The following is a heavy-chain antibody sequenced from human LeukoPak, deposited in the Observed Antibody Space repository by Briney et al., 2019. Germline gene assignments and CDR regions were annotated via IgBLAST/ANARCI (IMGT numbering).Heavy chain of an antibody. CDR3: ARDYPDIVVVPAAYDY. Sequence: ASVKVSCKASGYTFTGYYMHWVRQAPGQGLEWMGWINPNSGGTNYVQKFQGRVTTTRDTSISTAYMELSRLRSDDTAVYYCARDYPDIVVVPAAYDYWGQGTLVTVSS. CDR2: INPNSGGT. D-gene: IGHD2-2*01. J-gene: IGHJ4*02. CDR1: GYTFTGYY. V-gene: IGHV1-2*02.